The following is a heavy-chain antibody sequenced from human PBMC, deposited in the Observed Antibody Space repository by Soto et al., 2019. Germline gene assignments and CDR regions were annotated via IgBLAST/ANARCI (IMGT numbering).Heavy chain of an antibody. CDR1: GYTFTSYG. CDR2: ISGYNGDT. V-gene: IGHV1-18*04. CDR3: ARAPQTVAGAGIWY. D-gene: IGHD6-13*01. Sequence: QVQLVQSGAEVKKPGASVKVSCKASGYTFTSYGISWVRQAPGQGLEWMGWISGYNGDTNYAQKRQGRVTMTTDTSTNTAYMELRSLRSDDTAVYYCARAPQTVAGAGIWYWGQGTLVTVSS. J-gene: IGHJ4*02.